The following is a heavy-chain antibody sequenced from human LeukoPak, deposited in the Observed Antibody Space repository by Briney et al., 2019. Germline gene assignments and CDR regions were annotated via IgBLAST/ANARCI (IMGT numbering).Heavy chain of an antibody. CDR1: GFTFSSYG. J-gene: IGHJ4*02. V-gene: IGHV3-30*18. CDR3: AKESEQPDY. D-gene: IGHD6-13*01. Sequence: GGSLRLSCAASGFTFSSYGMHWVRQAPGKGLEWVAVISYDGSNKYYADSVKGRFTISRDNSKNTLYLQMNSLRAEDTAVYYCAKESEQPDYWGQGTLVTVSS. CDR2: ISYDGSNK.